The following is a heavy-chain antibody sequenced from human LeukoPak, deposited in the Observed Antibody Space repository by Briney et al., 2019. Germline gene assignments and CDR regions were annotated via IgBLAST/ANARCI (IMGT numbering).Heavy chain of an antibody. CDR3: ARSPRCSSTSCPMLNWFDP. Sequence: PGESLKISCKVSGYSFATYWIGWVRQMPGKGLEWMGIIYPDDSDTRYSPSFQGQVTISADKSISTAYLQWSSLKASDTAMYYCARSPRCSSTSCPMLNWFDPWGQGTLVTVSS. CDR2: IYPDDSDT. D-gene: IGHD2-2*01. V-gene: IGHV5-51*01. J-gene: IGHJ5*02. CDR1: GYSFATYW.